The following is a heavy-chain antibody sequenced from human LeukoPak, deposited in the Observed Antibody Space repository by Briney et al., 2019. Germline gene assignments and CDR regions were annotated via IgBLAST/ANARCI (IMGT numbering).Heavy chain of an antibody. CDR2: INPNSGGT. V-gene: IGHV1-2*02. CDR1: GYTFTGYY. Sequence: ASVKVSCKASGYTFTGYYMHWVRQAPGQGLEWMGWINPNSGGTNYAQKFQGRVTMTRDTSISTAYMELSRLRSDDTAVYYCARVVWELLGRGIWFDPWGQGTLVTVSS. CDR3: ARVVWELLGRGIWFDP. D-gene: IGHD1-26*01. J-gene: IGHJ5*02.